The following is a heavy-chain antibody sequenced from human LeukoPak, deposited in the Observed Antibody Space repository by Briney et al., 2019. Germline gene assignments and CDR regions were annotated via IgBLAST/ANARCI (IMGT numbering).Heavy chain of an antibody. Sequence: PGGSLRLSCAASGFTFSSYAMHWVRQAPGKGLEYVSAISSNGGSTYYANSVKGRFTISRDNSKNTLYLQMGSLRAEDMAVYYCARGATIRFLDYMDVWGKGTTVTVSS. CDR3: ARGATIRFLDYMDV. J-gene: IGHJ6*03. CDR2: ISSNGGST. CDR1: GFTFSSYA. D-gene: IGHD3-3*01. V-gene: IGHV3-64*01.